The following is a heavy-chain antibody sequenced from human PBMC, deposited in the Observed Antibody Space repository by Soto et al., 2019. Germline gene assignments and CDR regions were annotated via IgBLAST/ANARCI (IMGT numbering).Heavy chain of an antibody. CDR2: IYYSGST. CDR1: GGSISSGGYY. J-gene: IGHJ3*02. V-gene: IGHV4-31*03. Sequence: SETLSLTCTVSGGSISSGGYYWSWIRQHPGKGLEWIGYIYYSGSTYYNPSLKSRVTISVDTSKNQFSLKLSSVTAADTAVYYCARVVAYYDFWSGYYKGDAFDIWGQGTMVTVSS. CDR3: ARVVAYYDFWSGYYKGDAFDI. D-gene: IGHD3-3*01.